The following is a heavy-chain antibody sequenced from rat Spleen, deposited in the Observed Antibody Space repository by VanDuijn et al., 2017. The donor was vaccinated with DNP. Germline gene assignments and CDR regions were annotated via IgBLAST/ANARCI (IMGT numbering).Heavy chain of an antibody. CDR3: TTGVVDY. Sequence: EVQLVESGGGLVQSGRSLKLSCAASEFTFSDYNMAWIRQAPTKGLEWVASISTRGDNIYYRDSVKGRFTISRDNAKSTLYLQMDSLRSEDTATYYCTTGVVDYWGQGVMVTVSS. V-gene: IGHV5-25*01. CDR2: ISTRGDNI. CDR1: EFTFSDYN. J-gene: IGHJ2*01. D-gene: IGHD1-1*01.